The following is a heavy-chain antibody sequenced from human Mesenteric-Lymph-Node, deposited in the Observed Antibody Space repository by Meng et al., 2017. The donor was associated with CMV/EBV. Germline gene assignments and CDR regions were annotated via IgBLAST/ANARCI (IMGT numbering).Heavy chain of an antibody. D-gene: IGHD4-23*01. J-gene: IGHJ4*02. CDR1: GGSCRCYY. Sequence: QVPVQRLGAGLFKPSEALSLNCAVYGGSCRCYYWSWIRQPPGKGLEWIGEINHSGSINYNPSLKSRVTISVDTSKNQFSLKLSSVTAADTAVYYCARHQRWLKSEGGFNYWGQGTLVTVSS. CDR3: ARHQRWLKSEGGFNY. V-gene: IGHV4-34*01. CDR2: INHSGSI.